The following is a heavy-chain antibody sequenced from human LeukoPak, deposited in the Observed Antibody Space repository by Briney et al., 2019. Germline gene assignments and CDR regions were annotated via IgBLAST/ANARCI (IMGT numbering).Heavy chain of an antibody. CDR3: AMVRGYYYHGLDV. Sequence: PGESLRLSCAASGFIFSGYWMHWVRQVPGKGLLWVSRMNSDGSITNYADSVKGRFTISRDNAKSTLYLKMNSLRAEDTAVYYCAMVRGYYYHGLDVWGQGTTVTVSS. D-gene: IGHD3-10*01. V-gene: IGHV3-74*01. J-gene: IGHJ6*02. CDR1: GFIFSGYW. CDR2: MNSDGSIT.